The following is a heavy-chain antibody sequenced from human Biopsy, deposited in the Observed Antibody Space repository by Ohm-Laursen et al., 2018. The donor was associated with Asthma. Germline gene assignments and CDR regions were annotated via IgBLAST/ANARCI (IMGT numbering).Heavy chain of an antibody. CDR1: GFSFSNYG. CDR2: ISFDGTNR. CDR3: AKEVFPGWELRRGPDS. D-gene: IGHD1-26*01. V-gene: IGHV3-30*18. Sequence: SLRLSCAASGFSFSNYGMHWVRQAPGKGLDWVAVISFDGTNRNYTDSVKDRFTISRDNSRNTLHLEMNSLRAEDTAVYFCAKEVFPGWELRRGPDSWGQGTLVTVSS. J-gene: IGHJ4*02.